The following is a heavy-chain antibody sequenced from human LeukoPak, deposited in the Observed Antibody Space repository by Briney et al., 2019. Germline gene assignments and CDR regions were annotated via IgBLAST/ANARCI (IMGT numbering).Heavy chain of an antibody. D-gene: IGHD3-22*01. CDR3: ASKRGIVNYFDY. CDR1: GFTFSSYS. CDR2: ISSSSSYM. Sequence: GGSLRLSCAASGFTFSSYSMNWVRQAPGKGLEWVSSISSSSSYMYYADSVKGRFTISRDNAKNSLYLQMNSLRAEDTAVYYCASKRGIVNYFDYWGQGTLVTVSS. V-gene: IGHV3-21*01. J-gene: IGHJ4*02.